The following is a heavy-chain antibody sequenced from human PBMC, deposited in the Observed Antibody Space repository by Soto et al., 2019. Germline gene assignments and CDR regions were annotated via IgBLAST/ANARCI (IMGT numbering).Heavy chain of an antibody. D-gene: IGHD4-17*01. CDR1: GFSFSTYP. CDR3: AKILSTVTTYYYGMDV. Sequence: GGSLRLSCAASGFSFSTYPMTWVRQAPGKRLEGVSSISGSGGDTYYIDSVKGRFTISRDNSRNTVYLQMNSLRAEDTAVYYCAKILSTVTTYYYGMDVWGQGTTVTVAS. J-gene: IGHJ6*02. CDR2: ISGSGGDT. V-gene: IGHV3-23*01.